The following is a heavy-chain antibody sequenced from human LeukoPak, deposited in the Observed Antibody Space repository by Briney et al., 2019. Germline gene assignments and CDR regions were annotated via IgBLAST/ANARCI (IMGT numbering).Heavy chain of an antibody. J-gene: IGHJ4*02. CDR1: GFTFSSYA. Sequence: PGRSLRLSCAASGFTFSSYAMNWVRQAPGKGLEWVAVISYDGSNKYYADSVKGRFTISRDNSKNTLYLQMNSLTAEDTAVYYCARDPHGYWGQGTLVTVSS. V-gene: IGHV3-30-3*01. CDR2: ISYDGSNK. CDR3: ARDPHGY.